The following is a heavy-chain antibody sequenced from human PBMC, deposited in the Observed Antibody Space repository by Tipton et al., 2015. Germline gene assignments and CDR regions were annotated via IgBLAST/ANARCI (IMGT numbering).Heavy chain of an antibody. D-gene: IGHD3-16*01. CDR3: AGGRKNAFDI. CDR1: GDSVSSNSAA. V-gene: IGHV6-1*01. Sequence: GLVKPSQTLSLTCAISGDSVSSNSAAWNWIRQSPSRGLEWLGNTYYRSKWYSDYAVSVKSRITINSDTSKNQFSLQLNSVTPEDTAGYYCAGGRKNAFDIGGQGTLVAVSS. CDR2: TYYRSKWYS. J-gene: IGHJ3*02.